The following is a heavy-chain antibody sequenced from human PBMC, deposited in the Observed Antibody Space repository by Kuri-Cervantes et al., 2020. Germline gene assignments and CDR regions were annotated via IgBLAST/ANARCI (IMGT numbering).Heavy chain of an antibody. CDR2: IRGSGATT. CDR3: ARPLNGVGGAFDI. J-gene: IGHJ3*02. V-gene: IGHV3-23*01. Sequence: GESLKISCAASGFTVSSNYMNWVRQAPGKGLEWVSAIRGSGATTYYADSVKGRFTVSRDNSKNTLYLRMNSLRAEDTAVYYCARPLNGVGGAFDIWGQGTMVTVSS. D-gene: IGHD3-16*01. CDR1: GFTVSSNY.